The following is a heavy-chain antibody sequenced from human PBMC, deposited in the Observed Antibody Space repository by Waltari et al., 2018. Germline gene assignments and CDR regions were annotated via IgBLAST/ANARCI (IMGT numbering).Heavy chain of an antibody. Sequence: QVQLQESGPGLVKPSQTLSLTCTVSGGSISSGSYYWSWIRQPAGKGLEWIWRIYTSGSTNYNPSLKSRVTISVDTSKNQFSLKLSSVTAADTAVYYCARDPGASGSADDYWGQGTLVTVSS. D-gene: IGHD5-12*01. J-gene: IGHJ4*02. V-gene: IGHV4-61*02. CDR2: IYTSGST. CDR1: GGSISSGSYY. CDR3: ARDPGASGSADDY.